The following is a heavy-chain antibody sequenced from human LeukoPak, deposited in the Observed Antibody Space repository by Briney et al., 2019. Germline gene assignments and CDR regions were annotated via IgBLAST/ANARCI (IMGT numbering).Heavy chain of an antibody. CDR2: ITSSGSTT. Sequence: GGSLRLSCAASGFTFSSYVMGWVRQAPGKGLEWVSSITSSGSTTYYADSVKGRFTISRDNSKNTLYLQMSSLRADETALYYCAKGSNWGSGYYFDFWGQGALVTVSS. D-gene: IGHD7-27*01. J-gene: IGHJ4*02. CDR3: AKGSNWGSGYYFDF. V-gene: IGHV3-23*01. CDR1: GFTFSSYV.